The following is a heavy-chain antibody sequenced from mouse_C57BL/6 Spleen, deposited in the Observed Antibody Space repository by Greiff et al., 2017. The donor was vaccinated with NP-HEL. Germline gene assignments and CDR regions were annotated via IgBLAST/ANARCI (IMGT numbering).Heavy chain of an antibody. V-gene: IGHV1-80*01. CDR1: GYAFSSYW. CDR2: IYPGDGDT. Sequence: VKLMESGAELVKPGASVKISCKASGYAFSSYWMNWVKQRPGKGLEWIGQIYPGDGDTNYNGKFKGKATLTADKSSSTAYMQLSSLTSEDSAVYFCARSGSSYVYYFDYWGQGTTLTVSS. D-gene: IGHD1-1*01. CDR3: ARSGSSYVYYFDY. J-gene: IGHJ2*01.